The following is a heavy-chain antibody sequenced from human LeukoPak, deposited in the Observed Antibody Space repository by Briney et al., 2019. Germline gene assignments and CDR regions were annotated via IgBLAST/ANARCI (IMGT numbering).Heavy chain of an antibody. V-gene: IGHV1-18*01. Sequence: ASVKVSCKASGYTFNSYGFSWVRQAPGQGLEWMGWISAYNGNRNYAQKLQGRVTMTTDTSTRTAYMELRSLRSDDTAVYYCVRSDGSGYYPRTLDYWGQGTLVTVSS. CDR1: GYTFNSYG. J-gene: IGHJ4*02. D-gene: IGHD3-22*01. CDR3: VRSDGSGYYPRTLDY. CDR2: ISAYNGNR.